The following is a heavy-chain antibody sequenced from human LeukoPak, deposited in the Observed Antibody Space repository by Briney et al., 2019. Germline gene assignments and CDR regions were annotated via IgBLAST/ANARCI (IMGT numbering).Heavy chain of an antibody. CDR1: GFSLDNYW. CDR3: ARGSSSGWPDYFDY. D-gene: IGHD6-19*01. CDR2: INADGRNT. V-gene: IGHV3-74*01. J-gene: IGHJ4*02. Sequence: GGSLRLSCAASGFSLDNYWMHWVRLAPGKGLEWVSRINADGRNTPYADSVKGRFTFSRDNAKNTLYLQMSSLRAEDTAVYYCARGSSSGWPDYFDYWGRGTLVIVSS.